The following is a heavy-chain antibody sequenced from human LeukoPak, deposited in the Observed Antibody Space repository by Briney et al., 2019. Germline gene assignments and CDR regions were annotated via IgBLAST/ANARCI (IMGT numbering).Heavy chain of an antibody. CDR1: GVTFSSYA. J-gene: IGHJ4*02. CDR2: ISGSGDST. D-gene: IGHD6-13*01. Sequence: QTGGSLRLSCAASGVTFSSYAMSWVCQAPGKGLEWVSAISGSGDSTYYGDSVKGRFTISRDNSKNTLYLQMNSLKAEDTAVYYCAKTRPLDSSSWSHGDYWGQGTLVTVSS. V-gene: IGHV3-23*01. CDR3: AKTRPLDSSSWSHGDY.